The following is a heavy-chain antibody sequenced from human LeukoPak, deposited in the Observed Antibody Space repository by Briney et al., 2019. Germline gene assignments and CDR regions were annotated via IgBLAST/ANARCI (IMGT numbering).Heavy chain of an antibody. Sequence: SETLSLTCAVYGGSFSGYYWSWIRQPPGKGLEWVGEINHSGRTNYNPSLKSRVTISVDTSKNQCSLKMCSVTAADTGVYFCARGRYSCGYCAFDIWGQGTMVTVSS. CDR3: ARGRYSCGYCAFDI. D-gene: IGHD5-18*01. V-gene: IGHV4-34*01. J-gene: IGHJ3*02. CDR2: INHSGRT. CDR1: GGSFSGYY.